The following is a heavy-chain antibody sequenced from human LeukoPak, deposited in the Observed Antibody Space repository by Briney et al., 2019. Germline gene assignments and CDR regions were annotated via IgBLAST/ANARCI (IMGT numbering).Heavy chain of an antibody. CDR1: GGTFSSYA. CDR3: ARGRGYSYGSTSYYYYYYMDV. CDR2: IIPIFGTA. J-gene: IGHJ6*03. Sequence: GASVKVSCKASGGTFSSYAISWVRQAPGQGLEWMGGIIPIFGTANYAQKFQGRVTITTDESTSTAYMELSSLRSEDTAVYYCARGRGYSYGSTSYYYYYYMDVWGKGTTVTVSS. D-gene: IGHD5-18*01. V-gene: IGHV1-69*05.